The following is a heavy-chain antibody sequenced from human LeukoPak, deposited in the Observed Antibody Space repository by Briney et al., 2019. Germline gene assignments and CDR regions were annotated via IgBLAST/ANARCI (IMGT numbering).Heavy chain of an antibody. J-gene: IGHJ6*03. CDR3: ARETSQKGAHYMDV. CDR2: INHSGST. V-gene: IGHV4-34*01. CDR1: GGSFSGYY. Sequence: PSETLSLTCAVYGGSFSGYYWSWIRQPPGKGLEWIGEINHSGSTNYNPSLKSRVTISVDTSKNQSSLKLSSVTAADTAVYYCARETSQKGAHYMDVWGKGTTVTISS. D-gene: IGHD3-16*01.